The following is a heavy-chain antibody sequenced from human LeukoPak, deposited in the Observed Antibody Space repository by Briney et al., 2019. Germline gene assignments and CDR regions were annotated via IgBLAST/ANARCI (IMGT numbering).Heavy chain of an antibody. V-gene: IGHV1-18*01. J-gene: IGHJ5*02. D-gene: IGHD3-9*01. Sequence: ASVKVSCKASGYTFSNYGISWVRQAPGQGLEWMGWISAYNGNTNYAQKLQGRVTMTTDTSTSTAYMELRSLRSDDTAVYYCARCGYYDILTGYLDMWFDPWGQGTLVTVSS. CDR2: ISAYNGNT. CDR1: GYTFSNYG. CDR3: ARCGYYDILTGYLDMWFDP.